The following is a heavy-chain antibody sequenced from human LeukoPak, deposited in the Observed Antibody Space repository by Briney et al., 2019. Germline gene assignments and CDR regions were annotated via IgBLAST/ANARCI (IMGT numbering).Heavy chain of an antibody. D-gene: IGHD3-22*01. CDR1: GYRFTTYW. J-gene: IGHJ4*02. CDR2: IYPGDSDT. CDR3: ARSVDSSAPSPFDY. Sequence: GEPLKISCKSSGYRFTTYWIGWVRQMPGKGLECMGIIYPGDSDTRYSPSFQGQVTISVDKSISTAYLQWSSLTASDTAIYYCARSVDSSAPSPFDYWGQGTLVTVSS. V-gene: IGHV5-51*01.